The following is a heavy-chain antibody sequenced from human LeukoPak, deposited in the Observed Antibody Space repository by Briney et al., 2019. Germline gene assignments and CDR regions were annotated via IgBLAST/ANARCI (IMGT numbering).Heavy chain of an antibody. CDR1: GGSISSGDYY. CDR3: ARRNRYSSSWYDY. J-gene: IGHJ4*02. CDR2: IYYSGST. Sequence: SETLSLTCTVSGGSISSGDYYWSWIRQPPGKGLEWIGYIYYSGSTYYNPSLKSRVTISVDTSKNQFSLKLSSVTAADTAVYYCARRNRYSSSWYDYWGQGTLVTVSS. D-gene: IGHD6-13*01. V-gene: IGHV4-30-4*02.